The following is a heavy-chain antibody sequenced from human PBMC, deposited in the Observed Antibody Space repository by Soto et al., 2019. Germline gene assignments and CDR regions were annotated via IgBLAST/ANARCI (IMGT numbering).Heavy chain of an antibody. Sequence: GGSLRLSCAASGFTFRSFTMNWVRQAPGKGLEWVSTISSNSAYIYYTDALRGRFTISRDNAKNSLHLQMNSLRAEDTAVYHCTRDASRDSSARGWFDPWGPGTLVTVSS. CDR3: TRDASRDSSARGWFDP. CDR1: GFTFRSFT. D-gene: IGHD6-13*01. V-gene: IGHV3-21*01. CDR2: ISSNSAYI. J-gene: IGHJ5*02.